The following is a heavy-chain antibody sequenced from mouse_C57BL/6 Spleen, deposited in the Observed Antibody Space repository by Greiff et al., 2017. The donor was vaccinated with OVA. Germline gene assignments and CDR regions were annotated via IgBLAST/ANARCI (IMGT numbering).Heavy chain of an antibody. V-gene: IGHV1-55*01. Sequence: VKLQQPGAELVKPGASVKMSCKASGYTFTSYWITWVKQRPGQGLEWIGDIYPGSGSTNYNEKFKSKATLTVDTSSSTAYMQLSSLTSEDSAVYYCARRLTGTEWYFDVWGTGTTVTVSS. CDR3: ARRLTGTEWYFDV. CDR2: IYPGSGST. D-gene: IGHD4-1*01. J-gene: IGHJ1*03. CDR1: GYTFTSYW.